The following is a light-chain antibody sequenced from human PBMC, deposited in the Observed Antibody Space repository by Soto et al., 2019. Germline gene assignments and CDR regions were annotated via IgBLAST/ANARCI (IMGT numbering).Light chain of an antibody. CDR2: EVT. Sequence: QSALTQPPSASGSPGQSVTISCTGTSSDVGSYDYVSWYQQHPGKAPKLIISEVTERPSGVPDRFSGSKSGNTASLTVSGLQAEDEADYYCSSYAGGNKIGFGGGAKLTVL. V-gene: IGLV2-8*01. CDR1: SSDVGSYDY. CDR3: SSYAGGNKIG. J-gene: IGLJ2*01.